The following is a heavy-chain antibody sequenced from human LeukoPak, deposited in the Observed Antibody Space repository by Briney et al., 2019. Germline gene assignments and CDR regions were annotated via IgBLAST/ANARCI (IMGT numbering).Heavy chain of an antibody. CDR2: ISYDGSNK. CDR1: GFTFSSYG. J-gene: IGHJ6*02. CDR3: AKGDHYYGMDV. Sequence: GGSLRLSCAASGFTFSSYGMHWVRQAPGKGLEWVAVISYDGSNKYYADSVKGRFTISRGNSKNTLYLQMNSLRAEDTAVYYCAKGDHYYGMDVWGQGTTVTVSS. D-gene: IGHD2-21*01. V-gene: IGHV3-30*18.